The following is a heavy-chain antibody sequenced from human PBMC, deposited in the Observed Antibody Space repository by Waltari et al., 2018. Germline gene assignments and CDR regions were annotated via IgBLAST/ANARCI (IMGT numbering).Heavy chain of an antibody. Sequence: QVQLQESGPGLVKPSETLSLTCAVSGYSISSGYYWGWIRQPPGKGLEWIGSIYHSGSTYYNPSLKSRVTISVDTSKNQFSLKLSSVTAADTAVYYCARVERITIFGVVIPYYFDYWGQGTLVTVSS. CDR1: GYSISSGYY. CDR2: IYHSGST. CDR3: ARVERITIFGVVIPYYFDY. D-gene: IGHD3-3*01. V-gene: IGHV4-38-2*01. J-gene: IGHJ4*02.